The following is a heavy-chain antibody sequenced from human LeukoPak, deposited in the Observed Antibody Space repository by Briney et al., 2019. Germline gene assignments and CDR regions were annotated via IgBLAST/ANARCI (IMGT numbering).Heavy chain of an antibody. CDR1: GGTFSSYA. CDR2: IIPIFGTA. D-gene: IGHD6-13*01. CDR3: TRGPGIAAAGGLSGYYFDY. V-gene: IGHV1-69*13. J-gene: IGHJ4*02. Sequence: SVKVSCKASGGTFSSYAISWVRQAPGQGLEWMGGIIPIFGTANYAQKFQGRVTITADESTSTAYMELSSLRSEDTAVYYRTRGPGIAAAGGLSGYYFDYWGQGTLVTVSS.